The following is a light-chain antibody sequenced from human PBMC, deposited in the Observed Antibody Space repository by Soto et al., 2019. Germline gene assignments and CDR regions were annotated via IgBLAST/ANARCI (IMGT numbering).Light chain of an antibody. CDR1: SSDIGSYNY. CDR3: SSHTTYSTRV. V-gene: IGLV2-14*01. J-gene: IGLJ1*01. CDR2: EVS. Sequence: QSVLTQPASLSVSPGQSIAISCTGTSSDIGSYNYVSWYQQHPGKAPKLMIHEVSNRPSGVSDRFSGSKSGNTASLTISGLQADDEADYYCSSHTTYSTRVFGTGTKVTVL.